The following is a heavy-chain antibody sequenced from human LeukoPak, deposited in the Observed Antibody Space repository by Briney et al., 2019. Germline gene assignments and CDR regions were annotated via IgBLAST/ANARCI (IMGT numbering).Heavy chain of an antibody. CDR3: AVGSTDTAMVYSSDYYYGMDV. Sequence: SVKVSCKASGGTFSSYAISWVRQAPGQGLEWMGGIIPIFGTANYAQKFQGRVTITADESTSTAYMELSSLRSEDTAVYYCAVGSTDTAMVYSSDYYYGMDVWGQGTTVTVSS. D-gene: IGHD5-18*01. CDR2: IIPIFGTA. V-gene: IGHV1-69*13. J-gene: IGHJ6*02. CDR1: GGTFSSYA.